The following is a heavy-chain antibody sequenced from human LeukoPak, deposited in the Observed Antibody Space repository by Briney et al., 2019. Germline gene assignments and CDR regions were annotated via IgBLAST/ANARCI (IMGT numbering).Heavy chain of an antibody. CDR3: ARRHYDFWSGYSDAFDI. CDR1: GVSISSGIYY. J-gene: IGHJ3*02. Sequence: TLSLTCTVSGVSISSGIYYWSWIRQPAGKGLEWIGRIYTSGTTNYNPSLKSRVTISVDKSKNQFSLKLTSVTAADTAVYYCARRHYDFWSGYSDAFDIWGQGTMVTVSS. V-gene: IGHV4-61*02. D-gene: IGHD3-3*01. CDR2: IYTSGTT.